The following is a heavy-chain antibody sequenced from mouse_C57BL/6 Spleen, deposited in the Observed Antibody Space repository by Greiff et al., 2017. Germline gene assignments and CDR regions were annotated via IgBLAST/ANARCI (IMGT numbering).Heavy chain of an antibody. D-gene: IGHD2-1*01. J-gene: IGHJ4*01. Sequence: VQLKESGPELVKPGASVKISCKASGYSFTGYYMNWVKQSPEKSLEWIGEINPSTGGTTYNQKFKAKATLTVDKSSSTAYMQLKSLTSEDSAVYYCARSDGNYPNYYAMDYWGQGTSVTVSS. CDR3: ARSDGNYPNYYAMDY. V-gene: IGHV1-42*01. CDR1: GYSFTGYY. CDR2: INPSTGGT.